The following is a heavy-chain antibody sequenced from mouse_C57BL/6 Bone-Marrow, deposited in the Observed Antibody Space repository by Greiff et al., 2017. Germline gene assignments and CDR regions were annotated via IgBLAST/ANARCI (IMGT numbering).Heavy chain of an antibody. CDR3: ARSELRLYYYAMDY. V-gene: IGHV1-81*01. D-gene: IGHD3-2*02. Sequence: VKLMESGAELARPGASVKLSCKASGYTFTSYGISWVKQRTGQGLEWIGEIYPRSGNTYYNEKFKGKATLTADKSSSTAYMELRSLTSEDSAVYFCARSELRLYYYAMDYWGQGTSVTVSS. CDR1: GYTFTSYG. CDR2: IYPRSGNT. J-gene: IGHJ4*01.